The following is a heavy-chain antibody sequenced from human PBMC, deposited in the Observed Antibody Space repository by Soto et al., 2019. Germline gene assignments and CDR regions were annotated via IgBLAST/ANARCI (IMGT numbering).Heavy chain of an antibody. V-gene: IGHV3-23*01. Sequence: GGSLRLSCAASGFTFSSYAMSWVRQAPGKGLEWVSAISGSGGSTYYADSVKGRFTISRDNSKNTLYLQMNSLRAEDTAVYYCAKAHWDGVDPLYYYYYMDVWGKGTTVTVSS. CDR1: GFTFSSYA. D-gene: IGHD3-3*01. J-gene: IGHJ6*03. CDR3: AKAHWDGVDPLYYYYYMDV. CDR2: ISGSGGST.